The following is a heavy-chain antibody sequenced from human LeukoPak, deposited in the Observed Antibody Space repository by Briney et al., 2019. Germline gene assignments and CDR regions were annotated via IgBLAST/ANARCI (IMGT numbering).Heavy chain of an antibody. D-gene: IGHD3-22*01. V-gene: IGHV3-21*01. CDR3: ARDPYYYDSSGHEDY. J-gene: IGHJ4*02. CDR2: ISSSSSYI. Sequence: GGSLRLSCAASGFTFSSHSMNWVRQAPGKGLEWVSSISSSSSYIYYADSVKGRFTISRDNAKNSLYLQMNSLRAEDTAVYYCARDPYYYDSSGHEDYWGQGTLVTVSS. CDR1: GFTFSSHS.